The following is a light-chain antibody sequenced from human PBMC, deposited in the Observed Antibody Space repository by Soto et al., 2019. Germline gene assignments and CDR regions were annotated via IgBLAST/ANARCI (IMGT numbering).Light chain of an antibody. CDR1: QSLSSS. Sequence: PGDRATLSCRASQSLSSSLAWYQQKPGQAPRVLIYDTSTRATGIPARFSGSGSGTDFTLTISSLEPEDSAVYYCHQRSNWPPTFGQGTRLEIK. J-gene: IGKJ5*01. V-gene: IGKV3-11*01. CDR2: DTS. CDR3: HQRSNWPPT.